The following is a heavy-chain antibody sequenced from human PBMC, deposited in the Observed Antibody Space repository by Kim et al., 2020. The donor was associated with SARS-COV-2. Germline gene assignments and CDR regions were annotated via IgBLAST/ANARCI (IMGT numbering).Heavy chain of an antibody. CDR2: IIPIFGTA. D-gene: IGHD4-17*01. CDR3: ARVSGGDYDGAFDI. CDR1: GGTFSSYA. J-gene: IGHJ3*02. V-gene: IGHV1-69*06. Sequence: SVKVSCKASGGTFSSYAISWVRQAPGQGLEWMGGIIPIFGTANYAHKFQGRVTITADKSTSTDYMELSSLRSEDTAVYYCARVSGGDYDGAFDIWGQGTMVTVSS.